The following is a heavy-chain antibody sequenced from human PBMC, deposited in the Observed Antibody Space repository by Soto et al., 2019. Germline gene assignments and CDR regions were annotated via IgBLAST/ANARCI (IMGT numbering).Heavy chain of an antibody. CDR1: GFTFSSYA. D-gene: IGHD3-10*01. Sequence: GGSLRLSCAASGFTFSSYAMSWVRQAPGKGLEWVSAISGSGGSTYYADSVKGRFTISRDNSKNTLYLQMNSLRAEDTAVYYCAKDYYYGSGSYFGELGHLYYFDYWGQGTLVTVSS. V-gene: IGHV3-23*01. CDR2: ISGSGGST. CDR3: AKDYYYGSGSYFGELGHLYYFDY. J-gene: IGHJ4*02.